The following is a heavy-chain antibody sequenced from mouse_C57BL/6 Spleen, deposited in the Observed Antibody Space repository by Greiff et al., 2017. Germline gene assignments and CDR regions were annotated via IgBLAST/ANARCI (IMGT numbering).Heavy chain of an antibody. CDR1: GFTFSSYG. V-gene: IGHV5-6*01. D-gene: IGHD1-1*01. CDR3: AREAFITTVVGAMDY. CDR2: ISSGGSYT. J-gene: IGHJ4*01. Sequence: EVHLVESGGDLVKPGGSLKLSCAASGFTFSSYGMSWVCQTPATRLELVATISSGGSYTYYPDSVKGRFPISRDNAKNTLYLQMSSLKSEDTAMDYCAREAFITTVVGAMDYWGQGTSVTVSA.